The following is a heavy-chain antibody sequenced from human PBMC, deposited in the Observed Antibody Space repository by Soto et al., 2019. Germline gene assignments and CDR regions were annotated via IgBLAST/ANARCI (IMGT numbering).Heavy chain of an antibody. CDR2: ISAYNGNT. CDR1: GYTFTSYG. Sequence: ASVKVSCKASGYTFTSYGISWVRQAPGQGLEWMGWISAYNGNTSYAQKFQGRVTMTRDTSTSTVYMELSSLRSEDTAVYYCARAIMDQTTVVTPFGPFDYWGQGTLVTVSS. V-gene: IGHV1-18*01. CDR3: ARAIMDQTTVVTPFGPFDY. J-gene: IGHJ4*02. D-gene: IGHD4-17*01.